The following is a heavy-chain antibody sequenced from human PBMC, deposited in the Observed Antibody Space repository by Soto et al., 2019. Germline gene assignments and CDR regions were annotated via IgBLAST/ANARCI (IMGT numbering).Heavy chain of an antibody. CDR2: ISAYSGNT. J-gene: IGHJ6*02. CDR3: ARDQTIFGVGPYYYYYGMDV. Sequence: QVQLVQSGAEVKKPGASVKVSCKASGYTFTSYGISWVRQAPGQGLEWMGWISAYSGNTNYAQKLQGRVTMTTDTSTSTAYMELRSLRSDDTAVYYCARDQTIFGVGPYYYYYGMDVWGQGTTVTVSS. D-gene: IGHD3-3*01. CDR1: GYTFTSYG. V-gene: IGHV1-18*01.